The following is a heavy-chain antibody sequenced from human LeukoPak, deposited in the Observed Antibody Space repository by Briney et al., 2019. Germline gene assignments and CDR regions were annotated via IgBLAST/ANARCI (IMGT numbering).Heavy chain of an antibody. V-gene: IGHV3-74*01. CDR1: GFPISSYS. J-gene: IGHJ4*02. Sequence: PAGTLTLSCAVSGFPISSYSRHWLRQAPGQGLVWVSSIKNDGSSTSFANSVNSIYTISRDNAKYTQYLQMNRPRAEDTASDYCARAPNVWYASDYWGQGTLVTVSS. CDR3: ARAPNVWYASDY. CDR2: IKNDGSST. D-gene: IGHD6-13*01.